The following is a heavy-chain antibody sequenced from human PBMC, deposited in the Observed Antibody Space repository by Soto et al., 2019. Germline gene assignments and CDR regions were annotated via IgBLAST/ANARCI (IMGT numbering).Heavy chain of an antibody. V-gene: IGHV1-2*04. CDR1: GSY. D-gene: IGHD1-26*01. CDR3: ARDPGGATPYYYYYGMDV. CDR2: INTNSGGT. J-gene: IGHJ6*02. Sequence: GSYRWWVRQSPGQGLEWMGWINTNSGGTNYAQKFQGWVTMTRDTSISTAYMELSRLRSDDTAVYYCARDPGGATPYYYYYGMDVWGQGTTVTVSS.